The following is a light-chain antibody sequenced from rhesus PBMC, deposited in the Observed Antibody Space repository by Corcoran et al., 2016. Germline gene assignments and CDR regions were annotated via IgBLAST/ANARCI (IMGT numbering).Light chain of an antibody. V-gene: IGKV1-25*01. J-gene: IGKJ2*01. CDR2: EAS. CDR3: QHYYSTPYS. Sequence: DIQMTQSPSSLSASVGDRVTITCRASQGITNDLAWYQQKPGETPKLLIYEASGLQSGIPSRFSGSGSGTDVTLTISSLQSEDFATYYCQHYYSTPYSFGQGTKVEIK. CDR1: QGITND.